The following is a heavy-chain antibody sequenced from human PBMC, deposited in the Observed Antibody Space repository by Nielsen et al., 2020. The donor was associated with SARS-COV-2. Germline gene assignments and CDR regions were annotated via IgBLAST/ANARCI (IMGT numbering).Heavy chain of an antibody. J-gene: IGHJ3*02. Sequence: GESLKISCAASGFTFSDYYMSWIRQAPGKGLEWVSYISSSGSTIYYADSVKGRFTISRDNAKNSLYLQMNSLRAEDTAVYYCAREQSYSSGWYKTDAFDIWGQGTMVTVSS. D-gene: IGHD6-19*01. CDR3: AREQSYSSGWYKTDAFDI. CDR2: ISSSGSTI. V-gene: IGHV3-11*01. CDR1: GFTFSDYY.